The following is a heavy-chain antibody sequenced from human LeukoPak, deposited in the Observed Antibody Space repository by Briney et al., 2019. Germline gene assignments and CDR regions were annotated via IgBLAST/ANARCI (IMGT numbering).Heavy chain of an antibody. CDR3: ARDLGVGYSSGWYGNNWFDP. CDR1: GYTFTGYH. CDR2: INPNSGDT. J-gene: IGHJ5*02. D-gene: IGHD6-19*01. Sequence: ASVKVSCKASGYTFTGYHMHWVRQAPGQGLEWMGRINPNSGDTNYAQKFQGRVTMTRDTSISTAYMELSRLRSDDTAVYYCARDLGVGYSSGWYGNNWFDPWGQGTLVTVSS. V-gene: IGHV1-2*06.